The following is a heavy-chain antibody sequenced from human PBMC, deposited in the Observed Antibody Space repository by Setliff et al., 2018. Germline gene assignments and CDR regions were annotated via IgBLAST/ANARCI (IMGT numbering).Heavy chain of an antibody. CDR3: ASPRRDDLDSPFDPFDI. CDR2: IYHKGRT. CDR1: GASISGGHY. D-gene: IGHD3-3*01. V-gene: IGHV4-38-2*01. J-gene: IGHJ3*02. Sequence: SETLSLTCDVSGASISGGHYWGWIRQPPGKGLEWIATIYHKGRTYFNPSLQSRVTMSLDRSKNQFSLRLTSVTAPDTAVYYCASPRRDDLDSPFDPFDIWGHGTKVTVSS.